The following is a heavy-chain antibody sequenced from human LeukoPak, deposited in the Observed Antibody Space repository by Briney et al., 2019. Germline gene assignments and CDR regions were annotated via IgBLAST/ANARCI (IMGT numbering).Heavy chain of an antibody. J-gene: IGHJ6*02. CDR1: GGSISSYY. CDR3: ARHDGYCSSTSCRYYYYGMDV. V-gene: IGHV4-4*07. CDR2: IYTSENN. Sequence: SETLSLTCTVSGGSISSYYWSWIRQPAWQGLEGIGRIYTSENNNYNPSLKSRVTISVDTSKNQFSLKLSPVTAADTAMYYCARHDGYCSSTSCRYYYYGMDVWGQGTTVTVSS. D-gene: IGHD2-2*03.